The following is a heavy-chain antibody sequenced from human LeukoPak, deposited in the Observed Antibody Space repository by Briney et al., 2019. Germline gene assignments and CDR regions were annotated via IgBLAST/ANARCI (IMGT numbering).Heavy chain of an antibody. CDR2: INPSSNYI. CDR1: GFTVSNNY. Sequence: PGGSLRLSCAVSGFTVSNNYMSWVRQAPGKGLEWVSSINPSSNYIYYTDSVKGRFTVSRDNAKNSLFLQMNSLRAEDTAVYYCARDHYNILTGYFSYWGQGTLVAVSS. D-gene: IGHD3-9*01. V-gene: IGHV3-21*01. CDR3: ARDHYNILTGYFSY. J-gene: IGHJ4*02.